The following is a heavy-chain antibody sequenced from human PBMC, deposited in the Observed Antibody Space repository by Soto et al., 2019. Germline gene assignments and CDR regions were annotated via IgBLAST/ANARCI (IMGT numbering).Heavy chain of an antibody. D-gene: IGHD3-22*01. J-gene: IGHJ4*02. CDR3: ARLQVDDSSGYYYPYDY. Sequence: PGESLKISCKGSGYSFTSYWIGWVRQMPGKGLEWMGIIYPGDSDTRYGPSFQGQVTISADKSISTAYLQWSSLKASDTAMYYCARLQVDDSSGYYYPYDYWGQGTLVTV. V-gene: IGHV5-51*01. CDR2: IYPGDSDT. CDR1: GYSFTSYW.